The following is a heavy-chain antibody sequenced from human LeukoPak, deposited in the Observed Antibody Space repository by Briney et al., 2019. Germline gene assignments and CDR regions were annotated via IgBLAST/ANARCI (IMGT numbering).Heavy chain of an antibody. J-gene: IGHJ5*02. V-gene: IGHV4-4*02. D-gene: IGHD6-13*01. CDR1: GGSISSSNW. Sequence: SETLSLTCAVSGGSISSSNWWSWVRQPPGKGLEWIGEIYHSGSTNYNPSLKSRVTISVDKSKNQFSLKLSSVTAADTAVYYCARDLRSSSWYAFDWFDPWGQGTLVTVSS. CDR3: ARDLRSSSWYAFDWFDP. CDR2: IYHSGST.